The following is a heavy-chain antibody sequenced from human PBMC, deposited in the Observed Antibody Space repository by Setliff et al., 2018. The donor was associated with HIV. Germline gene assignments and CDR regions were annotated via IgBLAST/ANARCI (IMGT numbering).Heavy chain of an antibody. V-gene: IGHV1-69*13. CDR3: VRDGASGYLSN. Sequence: SVKVSCKASGGTFRSFGISWVRQAPGKGLEWVGGINPMFGTANYAQKYLGRVTIRADESTITAHLELSSPTYEDTAVFYCVRDGASGYLSNWGQGTPVTVSS. D-gene: IGHD5-12*01. CDR2: INPMFGTA. J-gene: IGHJ4*02. CDR1: GGTFRSFG.